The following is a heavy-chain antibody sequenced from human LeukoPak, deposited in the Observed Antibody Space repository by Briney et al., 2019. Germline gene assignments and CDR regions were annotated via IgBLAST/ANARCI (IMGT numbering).Heavy chain of an antibody. CDR1: GGSISSGGYY. Sequence: SGTLSLTCTVSGGSISSGGYYWSWIRQHPGKGLEWIGYIYYSGSTYYNPSLKSRVTISVDTSKNQFSLKLSSVTAADTAVYYCARLGGNGGNFDWLSYNYYYYYGMDVWGQGTTVTVSS. V-gene: IGHV4-31*03. CDR3: ARLGGNGGNFDWLSYNYYYYYGMDV. CDR2: IYYSGST. J-gene: IGHJ6*02. D-gene: IGHD3-9*01.